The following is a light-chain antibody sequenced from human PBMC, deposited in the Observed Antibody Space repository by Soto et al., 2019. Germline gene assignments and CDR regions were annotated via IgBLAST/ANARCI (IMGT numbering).Light chain of an antibody. J-gene: IGKJ2*01. V-gene: IGKV3-20*01. CDR2: GVS. CDR1: QSVSNNY. CDR3: QQYDNSPYS. Sequence: EIVLTQSPGTLSLSPGERATLSCRASQSVSNNYLAWYQQNPGQAPRLLLYGVSTRDTGVPDRFSGSASGTDFTLIISRVEPEDFAVYYCQQYDNSPYSFGQGTKVDIK.